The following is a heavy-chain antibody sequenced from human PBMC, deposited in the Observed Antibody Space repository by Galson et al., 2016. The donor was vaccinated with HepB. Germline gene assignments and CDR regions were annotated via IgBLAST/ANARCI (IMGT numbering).Heavy chain of an antibody. Sequence: SLRLSCAASGFTVSSKYMSWVRQAPGKGLEWVSVIDGGGSTYYADSVKGRFTVSRDSARNTLLLQMKSLRAEDTAIYYCASAYYHYYYYYAMDVWGQGTKVTVSS. CDR2: IDGGGST. V-gene: IGHV3-53*01. CDR1: GFTVSSKY. D-gene: IGHD3-10*01. J-gene: IGHJ6*02. CDR3: ASAYYHYYYYYAMDV.